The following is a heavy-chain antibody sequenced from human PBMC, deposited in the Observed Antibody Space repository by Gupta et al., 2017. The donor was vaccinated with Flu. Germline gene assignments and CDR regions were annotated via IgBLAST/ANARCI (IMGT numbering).Heavy chain of an antibody. J-gene: IGHJ5*02. D-gene: IGHD3-3*01. CDR3: AKGEGITIFGVPLS. V-gene: IGHV3-23*01. Sequence: DVQLLDSGGRLAQPGGPLRLSCTTSGFTFSAYAMGWVRQAPGRGLEWISTVTGGSGHNTYYADSVRGRFIVSSDNAKSTLYLQMSGLRVEDTAVYYCAKGEGITIFGVPLSWGQGTLVSVSS. CDR2: VTGGSGHNT. CDR1: GFTFSAYA.